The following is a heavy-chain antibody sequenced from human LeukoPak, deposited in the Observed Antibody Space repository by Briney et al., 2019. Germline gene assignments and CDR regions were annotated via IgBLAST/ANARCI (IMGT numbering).Heavy chain of an antibody. CDR1: GFTVSTNY. J-gene: IGHJ4*02. Sequence: GGSLRLSCAASGFTVSTNYLSWVRQAPGKGLEWVSVIYSGGTTHYADSVKGRFTISRDNSKNTLYLQMNSLRVEDTAVYYCARTYYYDSSGPDWGQGTLVIVSS. CDR3: ARTYYYDSSGPD. V-gene: IGHV3-66*01. D-gene: IGHD3-22*01. CDR2: IYSGGTT.